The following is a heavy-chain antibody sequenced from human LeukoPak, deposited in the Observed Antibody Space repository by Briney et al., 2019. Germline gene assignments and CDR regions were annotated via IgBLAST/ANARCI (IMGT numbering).Heavy chain of an antibody. CDR2: IFWDDDK. J-gene: IGHJ3*02. CDR1: GFSLSSHGVG. V-gene: IGHV2-5*02. CDR3: AHRSLLWSRETFGTDAFDI. Sequence: SGPTLVKPTQTLTLTCTFSGFSLSSHGVGVGWIRQPPGKALEWLALIFWDDDKRYSPSLKSRLTITKDTSKNQVVLTMTNMDPVDTATYYCAHRSLLWSRETFGTDAFDIWGQGTMVTVSS. D-gene: IGHD3-10*01.